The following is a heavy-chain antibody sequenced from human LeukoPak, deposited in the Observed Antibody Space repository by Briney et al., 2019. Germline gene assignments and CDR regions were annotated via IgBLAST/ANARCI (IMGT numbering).Heavy chain of an antibody. J-gene: IGHJ4*02. CDR2: IFTSGTT. CDR3: ASNTATVFDY. D-gene: IGHD2-21*02. Sequence: SETLSLTCTVSGGSISTFYWTWIRQPAGKGLEWIGRIFTSGTTNYNPSLKSRVTMSVDTSKNQFSLNLTSVTAADTAVYYCASNTATVFDYWGQGTLVTVSS. V-gene: IGHV4-4*07. CDR1: GGSISTFY.